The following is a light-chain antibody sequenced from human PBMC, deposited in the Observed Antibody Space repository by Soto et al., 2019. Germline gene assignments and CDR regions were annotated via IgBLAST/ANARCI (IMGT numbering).Light chain of an antibody. V-gene: IGKV3-20*01. CDR3: QRYGSSPYT. CDR1: QSVSSSS. CDR2: GAS. Sequence: EIVLTQSPATLSLSVGERATLSCRASQSVSSSSLAWYQQKPGPAPRLLIYGASSRATGIPDRFSGSGSGTDFTLTISSLEPDDFAVFYCQRYGSSPYTFGQGTKLEIK. J-gene: IGKJ2*01.